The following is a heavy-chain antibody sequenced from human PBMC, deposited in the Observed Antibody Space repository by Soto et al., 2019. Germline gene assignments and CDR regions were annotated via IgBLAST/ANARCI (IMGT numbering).Heavy chain of an antibody. D-gene: IGHD3-3*01. CDR1: GFTFSAYA. V-gene: IGHV3-23*01. Sequence: PGGSLRLSCAASGFTFSAYAMSWVRQAPGKGLEWVSAISGTSPSTYYADSVQGRFTISRDSSRKTLFLQMNTLRAEDTAVYFCAIRSFGVEYWGQGTQVTVSS. CDR2: ISGTSPST. J-gene: IGHJ4*02. CDR3: AIRSFGVEY.